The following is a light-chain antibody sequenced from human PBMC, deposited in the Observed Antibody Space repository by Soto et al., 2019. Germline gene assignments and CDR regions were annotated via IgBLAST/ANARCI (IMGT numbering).Light chain of an antibody. CDR1: QSPVISGGNTL. CDR2: QVS. Sequence: DVLMTQSPLFLPVTVGQSASISCRSSQSPVISGGNTLLNWFQQRPGQPPRRLIYQVSDRDLGVRDXXSGSGSDPEFTLKLSRVEAEDGGVYYCMQGASWPYTFGQGTKLEI. J-gene: IGKJ2*01. CDR3: MQGASWPYT. V-gene: IGKV2-30*01.